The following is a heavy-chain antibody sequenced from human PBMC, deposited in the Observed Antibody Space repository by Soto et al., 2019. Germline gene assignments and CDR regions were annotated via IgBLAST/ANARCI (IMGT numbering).Heavy chain of an antibody. Sequence: SETLSLTCAVSGDSISSGYHWAWIRQPPGKGLEWVASIYHSGTTYYNPSLTSRVTISVDTSKNQFSLKLSSVTAADTAIYYCARDNYGGMRDFWGPGTLVTVS. V-gene: IGHV4-38-2*02. D-gene: IGHD4-17*01. J-gene: IGHJ4*02. CDR3: ARDNYGGMRDF. CDR1: GDSISSGYH. CDR2: IYHSGTT.